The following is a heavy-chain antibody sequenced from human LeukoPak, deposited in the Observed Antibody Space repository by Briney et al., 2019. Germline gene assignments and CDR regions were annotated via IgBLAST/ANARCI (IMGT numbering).Heavy chain of an antibody. CDR2: IYYSGST. CDR1: GGSISSYY. D-gene: IGHD6-13*01. CDR3: ARPDGVAAASP. J-gene: IGHJ5*02. Sequence: SETLSLTCTVSGGSISSYYWSWIRQPPGKGLEWIGYIYYSGSTNYNPSLKSRVTISVDTSKNQFSLKLSSVTAADTAVYYCARPDGVAAASPLGQGTLGHRLL. V-gene: IGHV4-59*01.